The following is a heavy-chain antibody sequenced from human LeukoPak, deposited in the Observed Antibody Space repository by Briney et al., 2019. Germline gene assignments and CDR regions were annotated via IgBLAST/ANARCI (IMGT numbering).Heavy chain of an antibody. Sequence: GGSLRLSCAASGFTFSDYIMHWVRQAPGRGLEHVSGISGNGGSTYYVDSVKGRFTISRDNSKNMLYLQMGSLRTEDMAVYHCARSRYNWNVLDYWGQGTLVTVSS. CDR2: ISGNGGST. J-gene: IGHJ4*02. V-gene: IGHV3-64*02. CDR1: GFTFSDYI. D-gene: IGHD1-20*01. CDR3: ARSRYNWNVLDY.